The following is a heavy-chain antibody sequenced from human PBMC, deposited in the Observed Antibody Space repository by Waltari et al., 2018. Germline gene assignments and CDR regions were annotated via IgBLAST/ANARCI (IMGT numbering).Heavy chain of an antibody. CDR3: ARDRYSSTFDY. J-gene: IGHJ4*02. CDR2: IYHSGST. Sequence: QVQLQESGPGLVKPSETLSLTCTVSGYSISSGYYWGWIRQPPGKGLEWIGSIYHSGSTYNNPSLKSRVTISVDTSKNQFSLKLSSVTAADTAVYYCARDRYSSTFDYWGQGTLVTVSS. D-gene: IGHD6-19*01. CDR1: GYSISSGYY. V-gene: IGHV4-38-2*02.